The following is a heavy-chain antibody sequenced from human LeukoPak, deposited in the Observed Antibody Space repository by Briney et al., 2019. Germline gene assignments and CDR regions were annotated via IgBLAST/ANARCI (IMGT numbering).Heavy chain of an antibody. CDR3: ARETYYYGSGSHLESFDY. D-gene: IGHD3-10*01. CDR1: GFTFSSYT. CDR2: LSSSSSYI. Sequence: AGGSLRLSCAASGFTFSSYTMNWVRQAPGKGLEWVSSLSSSSSYIYYADSVKGRFSISRDNAKNSLYLQMNSLRAEDTAVYYCARETYYYGSGSHLESFDYWGQGTLVTVSS. V-gene: IGHV3-21*01. J-gene: IGHJ4*02.